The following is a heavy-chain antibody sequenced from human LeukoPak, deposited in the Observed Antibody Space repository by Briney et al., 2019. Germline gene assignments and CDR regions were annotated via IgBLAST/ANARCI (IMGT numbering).Heavy chain of an antibody. D-gene: IGHD2-21*01. CDR2: TYYRSKRYN. V-gene: IGHV6-1*01. CDR3: SRSTVDMDY. J-gene: IGHJ4*02. Sequence: SQTLSLTCAISGDSVSSNSAAWNWIRQSQSRGLEWLGRTYYRSKRYNEYAVPVKSRIIINPDTSKNQLSLQLNSVTPEDSAVYYCSRSTVDMDYWGQGTLVTVSS. CDR1: GDSVSSNSAA.